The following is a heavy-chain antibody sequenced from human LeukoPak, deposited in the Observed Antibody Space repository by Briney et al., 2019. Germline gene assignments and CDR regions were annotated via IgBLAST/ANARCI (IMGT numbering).Heavy chain of an antibody. CDR2: IYPGDSDT. Sequence: GESLKISCKGSGYSFTSYWIGWVRQMPGKGLEWMGIIYPGDSDTRYSPSFQGQVTISADKSISTAYLQWSSLKASGTAMYYCARGVPGYCTNGVCYSSTTYFDYWGQGTLVTVSS. CDR1: GYSFTSYW. D-gene: IGHD2-8*01. V-gene: IGHV5-51*01. CDR3: ARGVPGYCTNGVCYSSTTYFDY. J-gene: IGHJ4*02.